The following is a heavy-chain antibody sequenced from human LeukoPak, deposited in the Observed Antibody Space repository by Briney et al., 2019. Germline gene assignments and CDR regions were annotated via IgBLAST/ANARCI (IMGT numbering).Heavy chain of an antibody. Sequence: QPGGSLRLSCAASGFTFSAYDMQWVRQAPGKGPEWVSGISRSGSTYYRDSVKGRFTISRDNYKNTLYLQMNSLRAEDTAVYYCAKGGYSAFDIWGQGTMVTVSS. D-gene: IGHD2-2*03. J-gene: IGHJ3*02. CDR3: AKGGYSAFDI. V-gene: IGHV3-23*01. CDR1: GFTFSAYD. CDR2: ISRSGST.